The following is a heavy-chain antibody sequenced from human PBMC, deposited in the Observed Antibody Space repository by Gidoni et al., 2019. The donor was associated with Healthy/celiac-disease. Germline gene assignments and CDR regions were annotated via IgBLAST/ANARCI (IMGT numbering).Heavy chain of an antibody. Sequence: QVPLVESGGGVVQPGRPLRLSCAASGFAFSSYAMHWVRQAPGKGLEWVAGISYDGSNKYYADSVKGRFTSSRDNSKNTLYLQMNSRRAEDTAVYYCARDEGRSSSWRSYWGQGTLVTVSS. J-gene: IGHJ4*02. CDR3: ARDEGRSSSWRSY. D-gene: IGHD6-13*01. CDR1: GFAFSSYA. CDR2: ISYDGSNK. V-gene: IGHV3-30-3*01.